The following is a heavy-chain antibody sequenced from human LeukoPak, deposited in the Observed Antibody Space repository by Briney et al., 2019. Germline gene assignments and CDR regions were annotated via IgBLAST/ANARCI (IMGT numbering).Heavy chain of an antibody. V-gene: IGHV4-59*01. CDR3: ARESTAGWFNP. J-gene: IGHJ5*02. Sequence: PSETLSLTCTVPGRSISIYYWVWIRQPPGQALLSIGYIYYSGTTNYNPSLKTRVTISVDTSKNQSSLKLSSVTAADTAVYYCARESTAGWFNPWGQGTLVTVSS. CDR2: IYYSGTT. CDR1: GRSISIYY.